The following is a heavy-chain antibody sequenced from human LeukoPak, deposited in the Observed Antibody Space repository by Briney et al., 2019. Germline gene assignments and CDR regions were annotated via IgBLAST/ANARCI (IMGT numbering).Heavy chain of an antibody. D-gene: IGHD3-22*01. CDR2: IYYSGST. CDR1: GGSISSSSYY. J-gene: IGHJ3*02. Sequence: PSETLSLTSTVSGGSISSSSYYWGWIRQPPGKGLEWIGSIYYSGSTYYNPSLKSRVTISVDTSKNQFSLKLSSVTAADTAVYYCARQGRISMIVVLIEDAFDIWGQGTMVTVSS. CDR3: ARQGRISMIVVLIEDAFDI. V-gene: IGHV4-39*01.